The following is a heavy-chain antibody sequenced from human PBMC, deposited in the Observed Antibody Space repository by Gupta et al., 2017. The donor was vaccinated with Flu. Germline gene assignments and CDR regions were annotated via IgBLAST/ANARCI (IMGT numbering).Heavy chain of an antibody. Sequence: EVHLEESGGALVQSGGSLRLPCTASGFTFDNYWVNWVRQAPGKGLEWVANIKQDGSDKNYVDSVRGRFTISRDNAKNSLFLQMNSLTAEDTAVYYCARSISGSTIASYFYMDVWGKGTTVTVSS. D-gene: IGHD1-1*01. CDR1: GFTFDNYW. J-gene: IGHJ6*03. V-gene: IGHV3-7*01. CDR2: IKQDGSDK. CDR3: ARSISGSTIASYFYMDV.